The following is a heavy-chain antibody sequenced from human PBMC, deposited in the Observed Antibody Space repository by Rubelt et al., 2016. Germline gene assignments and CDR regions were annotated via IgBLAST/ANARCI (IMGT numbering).Heavy chain of an antibody. D-gene: IGHD6-6*01. J-gene: IGHJ5*02. CDR2: INHRGST. Sequence: QVHLQQWGAGLLRPSETLSLTCAVHGGSLSGYYWAWIRQAPGKGLEWIGEINHRGSTPYNPSLKSRVTISVDTSRNQVSLKLNSVTGADTAIYFCAGEWLGSGSSYDHWGQGTLVTVSS. CDR1: GGSLSGYY. V-gene: IGHV4-34*02. CDR3: AGEWLGSGSSYDH.